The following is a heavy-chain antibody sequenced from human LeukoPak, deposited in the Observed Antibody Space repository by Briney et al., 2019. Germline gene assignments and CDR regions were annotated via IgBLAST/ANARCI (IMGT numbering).Heavy chain of an antibody. CDR3: ASLDWSYGMDV. Sequence: ASVKVSCKASGYSFTGYYMHWVRQAPGQGLEWMGWINPNSGGTHYAQKFQGRVTMTRDTSISTAYMELSRLRSDDTAVYYCASLDWSYGMDVWGQGTTDTVSS. D-gene: IGHD3-9*01. J-gene: IGHJ6*02. CDR2: INPNSGGT. CDR1: GYSFTGYY. V-gene: IGHV1-2*02.